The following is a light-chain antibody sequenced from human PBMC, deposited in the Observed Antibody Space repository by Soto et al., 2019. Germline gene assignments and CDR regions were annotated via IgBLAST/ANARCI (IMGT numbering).Light chain of an antibody. V-gene: IGKV3-20*01. J-gene: IGKJ3*01. CDR3: QQYADSLPVT. CDR1: QSVSSSN. Sequence: PGESATLSCRASQSVSSSNLAWYQQKPGQAPRPLIYGASNRATGVPDRFSGSGSGTDFALTISRLEPEDFAVYYCQQYADSLPVTFGPGTKVEIK. CDR2: GAS.